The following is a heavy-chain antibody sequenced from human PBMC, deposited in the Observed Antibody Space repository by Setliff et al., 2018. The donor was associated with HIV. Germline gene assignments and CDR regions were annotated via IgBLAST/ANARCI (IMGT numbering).Heavy chain of an antibody. CDR2: FDPEDGDT. CDR1: GYTLSELT. V-gene: IGHV1-24*01. CDR3: ATAKEHWLSEEGFDY. Sequence: RASVKVSCKVSGYTLSELTMHWVRQAPGRGLEWMGRFDPEDGDTLYAQRLQGRVIMTEDSSTDTAYMELSSLTSDDTAVYYCATAKEHWLSEEGFDYWGQGTLVTISS. J-gene: IGHJ4*02. D-gene: IGHD6-19*01.